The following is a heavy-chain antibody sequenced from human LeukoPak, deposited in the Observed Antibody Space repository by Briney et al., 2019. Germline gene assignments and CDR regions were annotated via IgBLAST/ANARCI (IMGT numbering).Heavy chain of an antibody. Sequence: GGSLRLSCAASGFTLISYSMNWVRQAPGKRLEWVSSISSSSSYIYYADSVKGRFTISRDNAKNSLYLQMNSLRAEDTAVYYCARAPSTYCSDTTCPPGYWGQGTLVTVSS. V-gene: IGHV3-21*01. CDR1: GFTLISYS. CDR2: ISSSSSYI. J-gene: IGHJ4*02. CDR3: ARAPSTYCSDTTCPPGY. D-gene: IGHD2-2*01.